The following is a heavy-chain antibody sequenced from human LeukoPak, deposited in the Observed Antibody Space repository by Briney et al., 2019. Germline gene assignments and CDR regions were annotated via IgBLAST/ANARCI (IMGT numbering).Heavy chain of an antibody. Sequence: GGSLRLSCAASGFTFTGHTMTWLRQAPGKGLECVSGINGGGDNAYYTNSVKGRFTISRDNSKNTLYLQMNSLRAEDTAVYYCAKTNGYFDSWGQGTLVTVSS. CDR2: INGGGDNA. CDR1: GFTFTGHT. CDR3: AKTNGYFDS. V-gene: IGHV3-23*01. J-gene: IGHJ4*02.